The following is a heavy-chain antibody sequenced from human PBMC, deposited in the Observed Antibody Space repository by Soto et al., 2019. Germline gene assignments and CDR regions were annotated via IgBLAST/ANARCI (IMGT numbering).Heavy chain of an antibody. J-gene: IGHJ3*02. CDR1: GSSISSYY. CDR2: IYYSGST. CDR3: ARDSSGYHAFYI. Sequence: SETLSLTCTVSGSSISSYYWSWIRQPPGKGLEWIGYIYYSGSTNYNPSLKSRVTISVDTSKNQFSLKLSSVTAADTAVYYCARDSSGYHAFYIWGQGTMVTVSS. D-gene: IGHD3-22*01. V-gene: IGHV4-59*01.